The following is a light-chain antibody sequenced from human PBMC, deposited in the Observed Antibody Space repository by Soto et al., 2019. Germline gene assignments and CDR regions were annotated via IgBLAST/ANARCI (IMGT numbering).Light chain of an antibody. J-gene: IGKJ4*01. CDR2: AIS. CDR3: QQFSSYPLT. Sequence: ENVLTQSPGTLSLSPGQRATLSCRASHTISSSYLAWYQQKLGQAPRLLIYAISDRATGIPDRFSGGGSGTDFTLTISRLEPEDFAVYYCQQFSSYPLTFGGGTKVDIK. CDR1: HTISSSY. V-gene: IGKV3-20*01.